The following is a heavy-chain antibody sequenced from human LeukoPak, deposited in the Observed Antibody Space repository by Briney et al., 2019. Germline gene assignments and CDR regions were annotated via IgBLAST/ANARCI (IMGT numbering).Heavy chain of an antibody. J-gene: IGHJ4*02. D-gene: IGHD6-6*01. CDR3: ATGIIRGSWVYYFDY. CDR1: GYTFTSYA. V-gene: IGHV1-3*01. CDR2: INAGNGNT. Sequence: VASVKVSCKASGYTFTSYAMHWVRQAPGQRLEWMGWINAGNGNTKYSQKFQGRVTITRDTSASTAYMELSSLRSEDTAVYYCATGIIRGSWVYYFDYWGQGTLVTVSS.